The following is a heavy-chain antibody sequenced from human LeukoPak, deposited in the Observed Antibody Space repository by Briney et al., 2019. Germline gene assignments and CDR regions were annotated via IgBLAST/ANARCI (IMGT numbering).Heavy chain of an antibody. CDR3: ASIAVAGN. J-gene: IGHJ4*02. D-gene: IGHD6-19*01. V-gene: IGHV1-2*02. CDR1: GYTFTRYY. Sequence: SVNLSCKSSGYTFTRYYMHWDRHAPAQGLVWMGWINPNSGGTNYAQKFQGRVTMTRDMSISTAYMVLSRLRSDDTAVYYCASIAVAGNWGQGTLVTVSS. CDR2: INPNSGGT.